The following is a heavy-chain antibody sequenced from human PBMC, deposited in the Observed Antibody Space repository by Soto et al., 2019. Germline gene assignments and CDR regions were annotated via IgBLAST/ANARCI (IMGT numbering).Heavy chain of an antibody. CDR1: GGTLSSYA. D-gene: IGHD5-18*01. CDR2: IIPIFGTA. CDR3: ARGVPRGYSYGFNYYYYGMDV. J-gene: IGHJ6*02. Sequence: PGPSVKVSCKASGGTLSSYAISWVRQAPGQGLEWMGGIIPIFGTANYAQKFQGRVTITADESTSTAYMELSSLRSEDTAVYYCARGVPRGYSYGFNYYYYGMDVWGQGTTVTVSS. V-gene: IGHV1-69*13.